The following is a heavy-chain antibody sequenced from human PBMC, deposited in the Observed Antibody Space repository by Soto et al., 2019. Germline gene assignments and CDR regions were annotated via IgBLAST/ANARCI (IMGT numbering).Heavy chain of an antibody. D-gene: IGHD3-16*01. CDR1: GFTFSSYG. CDR3: ARAGEGSMTYYYFDN. J-gene: IGHJ4*02. Sequence: QVQLVESGGGVVQPGRSLRLSCAASGFTFSSYGMHWVRQAPGKGLEWVAVIWYDGSNEYYEGSVKGRFTISRDNSKKTLYLQMNSLRAEDTAVYYCARAGEGSMTYYYFDNWGQGTLVTVSS. V-gene: IGHV3-33*01. CDR2: IWYDGSNE.